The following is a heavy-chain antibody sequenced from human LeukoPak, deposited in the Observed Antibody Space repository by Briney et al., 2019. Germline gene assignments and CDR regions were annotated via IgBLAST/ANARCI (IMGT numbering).Heavy chain of an antibody. CDR3: ARDGTSIVGSLDY. CDR1: GFTFSDYW. V-gene: IGHV3-7*05. D-gene: IGHD1-26*01. J-gene: IGHJ4*02. CDR2: IKQDGSEK. Sequence: GGSLRLSCAASGFTFSDYWMNWVRQAPGKGLEWVASIKQDGSEKYYVDSVKGRFTISRDNAKNSLYLQMNSLRAEDMAVYYCARDGTSIVGSLDYWGQGTLVTVSS.